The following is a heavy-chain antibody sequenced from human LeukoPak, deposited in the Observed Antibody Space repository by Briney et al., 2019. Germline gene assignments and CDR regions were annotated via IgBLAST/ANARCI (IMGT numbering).Heavy chain of an antibody. CDR2: VNPYNGNT. V-gene: IGHV1-18*01. Sequence: ASVTVSFKGSVYTFINYGISWVRQAPGQGLEWMGWVNPYNGNTNYAQKLQGRVTMTTDTSTSTAYMELRSLRSDDTAVYYCARAGYCSGGSCYESWFDPWGQGTLVTVSS. CDR1: VYTFINYG. D-gene: IGHD2-15*01. CDR3: ARAGYCSGGSCYESWFDP. J-gene: IGHJ5*02.